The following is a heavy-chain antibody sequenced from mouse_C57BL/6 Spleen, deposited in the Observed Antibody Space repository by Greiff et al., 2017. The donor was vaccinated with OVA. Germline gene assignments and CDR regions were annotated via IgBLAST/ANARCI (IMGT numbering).Heavy chain of an antibody. CDR1: GYTFTSYW. CDR2: INPSNGGT. D-gene: IGHD4-1*01. J-gene: IGHJ1*03. V-gene: IGHV1-53*01. Sequence: VQLQQPGTELVKPGASVKLSCKASGYTFTSYWMHWVKQRPGQGLEWIGNINPSNGGTNYNEKFKSKATLTVDKSSSTAYMQLSSLTSEDSAVYYCARSRLTGTCSGSYWYFDVWSTGTTVTVSS. CDR3: ARSRLTGTCSGSYWYFDV.